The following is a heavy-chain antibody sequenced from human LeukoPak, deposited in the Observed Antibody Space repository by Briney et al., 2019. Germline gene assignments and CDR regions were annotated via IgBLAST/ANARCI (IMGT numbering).Heavy chain of an antibody. CDR1: GGSIDSYY. J-gene: IGHJ4*02. Sequence: SETLSLTCTVSGGSIDSYYGSWIRQPPGKGLEWIGYIYYNGSTNNNPSLKSRVTISVDTSKNQFSLKLSSVPAADTAVYYCARVGYSGSPFDLWGQGTLVTVSS. V-gene: IGHV4-59*01. D-gene: IGHD1-26*01. CDR2: IYYNGST. CDR3: ARVGYSGSPFDL.